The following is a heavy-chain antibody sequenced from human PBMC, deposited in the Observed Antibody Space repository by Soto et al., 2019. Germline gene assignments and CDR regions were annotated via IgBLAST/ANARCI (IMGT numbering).Heavy chain of an antibody. CDR2: ISAYNGKR. D-gene: IGHD5-12*01. Sequence: QGQLLQSGDEVKTPGASVRVSCRASGYPFTSYGISWVRQAPGQGLEWVAWISAYNGKRDTAQKFQGRVTMTLDTSTETGQIDLGDLTSSETGVYYCSRGRIMASIHEAFEMLGQRTKVTVSS. CDR1: GYPFTSYG. V-gene: IGHV1-18*01. J-gene: IGHJ3*02. CDR3: SRGRIMASIHEAFEM.